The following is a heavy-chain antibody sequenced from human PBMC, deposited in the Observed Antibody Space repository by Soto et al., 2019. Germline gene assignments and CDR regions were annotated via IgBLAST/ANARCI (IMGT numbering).Heavy chain of an antibody. Sequence: XGSRRLSCAASGFTFSSYAISWVRQAPGKGLEWVSAISGSGGSTYYADSVKGRFTISRDNSKNTLYLQMNSLRAEDTAVYYCAKGHCSSTSCSNLFDYWGQGTLVTVSS. CDR3: AKGHCSSTSCSNLFDY. CDR1: GFTFSSYA. D-gene: IGHD2-2*01. CDR2: ISGSGGST. V-gene: IGHV3-23*01. J-gene: IGHJ4*02.